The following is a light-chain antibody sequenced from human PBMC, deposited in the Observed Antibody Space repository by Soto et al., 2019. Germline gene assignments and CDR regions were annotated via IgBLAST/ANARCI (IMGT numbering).Light chain of an antibody. Sequence: QPVLTQSPSASASLGASVKLTCTLDSGHRNYAIAWHQQQPGKGPRYLMKVNSDGSHNQGDGIPGRFSGSSSGAERYLIISSLQSEDEADYYCQTWGTVIPFGGGTQLTVL. CDR1: SGHRNYA. J-gene: IGLJ3*02. CDR2: VNSDGSH. V-gene: IGLV4-69*02. CDR3: QTWGTVIP.